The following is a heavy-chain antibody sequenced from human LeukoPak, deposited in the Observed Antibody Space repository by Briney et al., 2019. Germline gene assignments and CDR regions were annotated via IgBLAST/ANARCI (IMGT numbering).Heavy chain of an antibody. J-gene: IGHJ4*02. CDR2: INSDGSST. CDR1: GFTFSSYW. D-gene: IGHD2-15*01. V-gene: IGHV3-74*01. CDR3: AKDLDCSGGTCHKAFDC. Sequence: GGSLRLSCAASGFTFSSYWMHWVRQVPGKGLVWVSRINSDGSSTSHADSVKGRFTISRDNAKNTLYLQMSRLRVEDTAVYYCAKDLDCSGGTCHKAFDCWGQGTLVTVSS.